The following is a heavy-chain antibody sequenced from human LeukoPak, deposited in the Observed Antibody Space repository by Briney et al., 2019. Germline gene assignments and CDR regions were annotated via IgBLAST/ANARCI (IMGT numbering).Heavy chain of an antibody. V-gene: IGHV4-59*01. J-gene: IGHJ4*02. CDR3: ATGGTYDSLDY. D-gene: IGHD3-22*01. CDR1: GGSISSYY. CDR2: IYYSGST. Sequence: PSETLSLTCTVSGGSISSYYWSWIRQPPGKGLEWIGYIYYSGSTYYNPSLKSRVTISVDTSKNQFSLKLSSVTAADTAVYYCATGGTYDSLDYWGQGTLVTVSS.